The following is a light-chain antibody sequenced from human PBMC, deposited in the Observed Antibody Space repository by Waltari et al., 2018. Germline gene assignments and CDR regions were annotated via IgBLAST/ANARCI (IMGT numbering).Light chain of an antibody. Sequence: QSVLTQPPSVSAAPGQKVTISCSGSSPNIGNNYVSWYQQLPGTAPNLLIYDNNKRPSGIPDRFSGSKSGTSATLGITGLQTGDEADYYCGTWDSSLSAGVFGGGTKLTVL. J-gene: IGLJ2*01. CDR1: SPNIGNNY. CDR3: GTWDSSLSAGV. V-gene: IGLV1-51*01. CDR2: DNN.